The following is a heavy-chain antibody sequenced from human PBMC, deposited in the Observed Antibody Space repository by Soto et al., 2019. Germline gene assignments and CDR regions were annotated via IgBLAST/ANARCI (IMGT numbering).Heavy chain of an antibody. D-gene: IGHD6-19*01. CDR3: ARDFTDSSGPTLGMGV. J-gene: IGHJ6*02. CDR2: IYYSGST. V-gene: IGHV4-31*03. CDR1: GGSISSGGYY. Sequence: SETLSLTCTVSGGSISSGGYYWSWIRQHPGKGLEWIGYIYYSGSTYYNPSLKSRVTISVDTSKDQFSLKLSSVTAADTAVYYCARDFTDSSGPTLGMGVWGQGTTVTSP.